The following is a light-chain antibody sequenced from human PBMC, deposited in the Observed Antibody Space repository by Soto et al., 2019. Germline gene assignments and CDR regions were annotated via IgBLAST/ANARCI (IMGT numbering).Light chain of an antibody. V-gene: IGLV2-14*01. CDR2: EVS. J-gene: IGLJ2*01. Sequence: QSALTQPASVSGSPGQSITLSCTGTSTDVGGYIYVSWYQQYPGNAPRLIIYEVSNRPSGVSDRLSGSKSGNTASLTISGLKTEDEADYYCSSYTSSSKIVFGGGTELTLL. CDR1: STDVGGYIY. CDR3: SSYTSSSKIV.